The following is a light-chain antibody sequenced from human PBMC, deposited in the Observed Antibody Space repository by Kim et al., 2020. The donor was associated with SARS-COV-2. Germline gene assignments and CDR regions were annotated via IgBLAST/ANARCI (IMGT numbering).Light chain of an antibody. J-gene: IGKJ2*01. CDR2: GAS. CDR3: QQYGFSPPNT. CDR1: QSVTSND. V-gene: IGKV3-20*01. Sequence: VLTQSPGTLSLSPGERATLSCRASQSVTSNDLAWYQQKPGQPPRLLIYGASSRATGIPDRFSGSGSGTDFTLTISGLEPEDFAVYYFQQYGFSPPNTFGQGTKLDIK.